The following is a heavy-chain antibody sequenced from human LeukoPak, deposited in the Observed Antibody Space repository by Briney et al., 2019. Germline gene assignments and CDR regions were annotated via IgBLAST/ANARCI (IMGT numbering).Heavy chain of an antibody. CDR1: GFTFSSYA. V-gene: IGHV3-23*01. CDR3: AKDYSSSAWYVFDY. Sequence: GGSLRLSCAASGFTFSSYAMSWVRQAPGKGLEWVSGISGSGGSTYYAASVKGRFTLSRDNSKNTLCLQMNSLRAEDTAVYYCAKDYSSSAWYVFDYWGQGTLVTVSS. J-gene: IGHJ4*02. D-gene: IGHD6-19*01. CDR2: ISGSGGST.